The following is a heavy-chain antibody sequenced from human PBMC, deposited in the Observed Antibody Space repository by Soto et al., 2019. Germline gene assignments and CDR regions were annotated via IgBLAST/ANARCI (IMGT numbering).Heavy chain of an antibody. D-gene: IGHD5-12*01. CDR2: LYGSGRGI. CDR3: AKDAVSRDGVWLAHV. J-gene: IGHJ4*02. V-gene: IGHV3-23*01. Sequence: GGSLRLSSAASGFTFSDYAMIWIRQVPGKGLQGVSGLYGSGRGIHYAESVKGRLTISRDNSAYAVYLQMNNLRVEDSAIYYCAKDAVSRDGVWLAHVWGQGTVVTVSS. CDR1: GFTFSDYA.